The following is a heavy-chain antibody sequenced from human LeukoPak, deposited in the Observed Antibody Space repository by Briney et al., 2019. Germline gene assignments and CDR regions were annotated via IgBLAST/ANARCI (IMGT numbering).Heavy chain of an antibody. Sequence: GGSLRLSCAASGFTFSDYYMSWIRQAPGKGLEWVSYISSSSRYTNYADSVKGRFTISRDNAKNSLYLQINSLRAEDTAVYYCARDFASDYDILTGYSPYYFDYWGQGTLVTVS. V-gene: IGHV3-11*05. CDR1: GFTFSDYY. CDR3: ARDFASDYDILTGYSPYYFDY. CDR2: ISSSSRYT. J-gene: IGHJ4*02. D-gene: IGHD3-9*01.